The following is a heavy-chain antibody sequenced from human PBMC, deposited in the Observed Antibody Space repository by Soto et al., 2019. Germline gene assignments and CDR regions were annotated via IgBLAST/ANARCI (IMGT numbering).Heavy chain of an antibody. D-gene: IGHD3-10*01. V-gene: IGHV3-74*01. CDR3: VRFLNSIGGDNDVFDI. CDR1: GFSLSVYW. CDR2: IDTYGSAT. J-gene: IGHJ3*02. Sequence: PAGSLRLSCAASGFSLSVYWMHWVRQAPGKGLAWVSRIDTYGSATKYADSVEGRFSISKDNAENTLYLQMNNLRADDTAVYYCVRFLNSIGGDNDVFDIWGQGTMVIGS.